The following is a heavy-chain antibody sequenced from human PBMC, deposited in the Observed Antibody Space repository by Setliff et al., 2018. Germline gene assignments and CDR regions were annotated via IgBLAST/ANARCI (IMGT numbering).Heavy chain of an antibody. CDR1: GYTFTKYY. CDR3: ARINFYVSSGYYYAPDY. V-gene: IGHV1-46*01. D-gene: IGHD3-22*01. CDR2: INISGGTS. Sequence: ASVKVSCKASGYTFTKYYMYWVRQAPGQGLEWMGIINISGGTSSYEQKFQGRVTMTRDTSTNTIYMELSSLSFEDTAVYYCARINFYVSSGYYYAPDYWGPGTLVTVSS. J-gene: IGHJ4*02.